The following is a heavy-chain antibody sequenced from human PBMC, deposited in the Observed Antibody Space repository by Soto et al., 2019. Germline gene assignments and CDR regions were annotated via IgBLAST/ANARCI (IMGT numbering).Heavy chain of an antibody. D-gene: IGHD3-16*01. Sequence: QVQLVQSGAEVKKPGASVKVSCKASGDTFTGDEITWVRQATGQGLEWMGWMNLNGGNTGYAQTSQGRVSMTGNHPISTAYMELSSLRSEDTAVYYCARVPRGSRYFYYLDVWGKGTTVIVSS. CDR3: ARVPRGSRYFYYLDV. CDR1: GDTFTGDE. J-gene: IGHJ6*03. CDR2: MNLNGGNT. V-gene: IGHV1-8*01.